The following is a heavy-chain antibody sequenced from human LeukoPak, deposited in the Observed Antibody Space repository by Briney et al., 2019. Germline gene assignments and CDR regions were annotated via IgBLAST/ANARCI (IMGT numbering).Heavy chain of an antibody. V-gene: IGHV3-9*01. CDR2: ISWNSGSI. Sequence: GRSLRLSCAASGFTFDDYAMHWVRQAPGKGLEWVSGISWNSGSIGYADSVKGRFTISRDNAKNSLYLQMNSLRAADTALYYCAKAFLDYGDYVSTFDIWGQGTMVTVSS. J-gene: IGHJ3*02. CDR1: GFTFDDYA. CDR3: AKAFLDYGDYVSTFDI. D-gene: IGHD4-17*01.